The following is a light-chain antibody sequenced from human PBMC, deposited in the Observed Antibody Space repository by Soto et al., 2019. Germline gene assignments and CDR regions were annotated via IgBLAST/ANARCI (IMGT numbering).Light chain of an antibody. CDR2: TAS. CDR3: QQHISYPRT. V-gene: IGKV1-5*03. CDR1: QSISTW. Sequence: DIQMTQSPSTLSASVGDRVTITCRASQSISTWLAWYQQKPGKAPKLLIYTASNLERGVPSRFSGSGSGTEFTLTISSLQPDDFATYYCQQHISYPRTFGQGTKVEMK. J-gene: IGKJ1*01.